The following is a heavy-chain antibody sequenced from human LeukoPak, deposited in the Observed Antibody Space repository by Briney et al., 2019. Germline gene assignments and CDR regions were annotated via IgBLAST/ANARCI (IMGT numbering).Heavy chain of an antibody. D-gene: IGHD3-9*01. V-gene: IGHV3-23*01. CDR3: ASARGRYFDCHKH. CDR2: ISGSGGST. Sequence: QPGGSLRLSCAASGFTFSSYAMSWVRQAPGKGLEWVSAISGSGGSTYYADSVKGRFTISRDNPKNTLYLQMNSLRAEDTAVYYCASARGRYFDCHKHWGQGTLVTVSS. CDR1: GFTFSSYA. J-gene: IGHJ1*01.